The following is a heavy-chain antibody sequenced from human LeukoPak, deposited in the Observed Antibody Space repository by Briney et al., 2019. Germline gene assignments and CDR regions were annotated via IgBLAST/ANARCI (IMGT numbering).Heavy chain of an antibody. V-gene: IGHV4-61*02. Sequence: SQTLSLTCAVSGGSISSGSYYWSWIRQPAGKGLEWIGRIYTSGSTNYNPSLKSRVTISVDTSKNQFSLKLSSVTAADTAVYYCAREGRGSSHAFDIWGQGTMVTVSS. CDR3: AREGRGSSHAFDI. D-gene: IGHD6-6*01. CDR1: GGSISSGSYY. J-gene: IGHJ3*02. CDR2: IYTSGST.